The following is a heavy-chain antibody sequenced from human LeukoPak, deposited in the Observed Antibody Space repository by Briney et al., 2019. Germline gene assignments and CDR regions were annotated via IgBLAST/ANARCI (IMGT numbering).Heavy chain of an antibody. CDR1: GYTFTAYY. J-gene: IGHJ4*02. CDR2: INPNSGSA. D-gene: IGHD4-17*01. Sequence: ASVKVSCKASGYTFTAYYAQWVRQAPGQGLEWMGRINPNSGSANYAQKFQDRVTVTRDTSISTVYMELKWLISDDTAVYYCARAGLNGDYVSDSWGQGTLVTVSS. CDR3: ARAGLNGDYVSDS. V-gene: IGHV1-2*06.